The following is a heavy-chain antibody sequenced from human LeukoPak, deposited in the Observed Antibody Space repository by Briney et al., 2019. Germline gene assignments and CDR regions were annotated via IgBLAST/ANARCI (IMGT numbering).Heavy chain of an antibody. CDR2: IYYSGST. CDR3: ARGRGDGYNQVRYFGY. V-gene: IGHV4-31*03. J-gene: IGHJ4*02. D-gene: IGHD5-24*01. CDR1: GGSISSGGYC. Sequence: KPSETLSLTCTVSGGSISSGGYCWSWIRQHPGKGLEWIGYIYYSGSTYYNPSLKSRVTISVDTSKNQFSLKLSSVTAADTAVYYCARGRGDGYNQVRYFGYWGQGTLVTVSS.